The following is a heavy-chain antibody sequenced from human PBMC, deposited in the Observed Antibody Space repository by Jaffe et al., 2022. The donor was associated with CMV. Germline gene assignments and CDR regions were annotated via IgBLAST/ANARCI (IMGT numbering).Heavy chain of an antibody. D-gene: IGHD1-26*01. CDR1: GFAFSISA. V-gene: IGHV3-23*01. J-gene: IGHJ3*02. CDR2: MAGGDYTT. CDR3: AKVPAWEVFGDAFDI. Sequence: EVQLLESGGGLVQPGGSLRLSCAASGFAFSISAMSWVRQAPGKGLEWVSTMAGGDYTTYYADSVKGRFTISRDSSTNTLYLQMNSLRAEDTAVYYCAKVPAWEVFGDAFDIWGQGTTVTVSS.